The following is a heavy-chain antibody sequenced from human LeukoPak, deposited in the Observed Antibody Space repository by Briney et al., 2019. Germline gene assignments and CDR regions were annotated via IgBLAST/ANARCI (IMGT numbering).Heavy chain of an antibody. D-gene: IGHD2-15*01. CDR3: ARTHCSGGSCYSFDY. Sequence: SETLSLTCTVSGGSISSYYWSWIRRPPGKGLEWIGYIYYSGSTNYNPSLKSRVTISVDTSKNQFSLKLSSVTAADTAVYYCARTHCSGGSCYSFDYWGQGTLVTVSS. CDR2: IYYSGST. CDR1: GGSISSYY. J-gene: IGHJ4*02. V-gene: IGHV4-59*01.